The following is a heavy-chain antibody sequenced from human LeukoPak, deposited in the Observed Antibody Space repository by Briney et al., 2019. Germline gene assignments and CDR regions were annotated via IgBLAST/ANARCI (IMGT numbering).Heavy chain of an antibody. CDR2: IYTSGST. CDR1: GGSISSGSYY. V-gene: IGHV4-61*02. J-gene: IGHJ5*02. CDR3: ARAVITMIVPSGDWFDP. D-gene: IGHD3-22*01. Sequence: SQTLSLTCTVSGGSISSGSYYWSWIRQPAGKGLAWIGRIYTSGSTNYNPSLKSRVTISVDTSKNQFSLKLSSVTAADTAVYYCARAVITMIVPSGDWFDPWGQGTLVTVSS.